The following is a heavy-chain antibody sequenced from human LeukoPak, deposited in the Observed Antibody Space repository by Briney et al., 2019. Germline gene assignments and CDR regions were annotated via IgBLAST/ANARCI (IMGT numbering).Heavy chain of an antibody. V-gene: IGHV3-48*01. D-gene: IGHD6-13*01. CDR1: GFTFSIHG. J-gene: IGHJ1*01. CDR3: ARDPIAAAPRGPKGYFQH. CDR2: IINSGGTV. Sequence: GGSLRLSCAASGFTFSIHGMNWVRQAPGKGLEWVSYIINSGGTVYYTDSVQGRFTISRDNSKNTLYLQMNSLRAEDTAVYYCARDPIAAAPRGPKGYFQHWGQGTLVTVSS.